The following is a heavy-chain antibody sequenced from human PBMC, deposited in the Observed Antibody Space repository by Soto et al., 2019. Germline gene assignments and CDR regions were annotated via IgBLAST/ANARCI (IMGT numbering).Heavy chain of an antibody. Sequence: GVLRLSCAVAGITLSDHYMNWVRQAPGKGLEWVSTLTRGSLMYYADSVKGRFTISRDDAKNSLYLQVNSLRVEDTAMYYCLDGNYNWGQGTLVTVSS. J-gene: IGHJ4*02. D-gene: IGHD1-7*01. CDR1: GITLSDHY. V-gene: IGHV3-48*01. CDR3: LDGNYN. CDR2: LTRGSLM.